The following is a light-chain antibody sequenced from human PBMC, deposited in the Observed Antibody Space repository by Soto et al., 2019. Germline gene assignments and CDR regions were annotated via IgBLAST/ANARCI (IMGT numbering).Light chain of an antibody. J-gene: IGLJ1*01. CDR2: EGS. V-gene: IGLV2-23*01. CDR1: SSDVGSYNL. Sequence: QSVLTQPASVSGSPGQSITFSCTGTSSDVGSYNLVSWYQQHPGKAPKLMIYEGSKRPSGVSNRFSGSKSGNTASLTISGLQAEDEADYYCCSYAGSYVFGTGTKVTVL. CDR3: CSYAGSYV.